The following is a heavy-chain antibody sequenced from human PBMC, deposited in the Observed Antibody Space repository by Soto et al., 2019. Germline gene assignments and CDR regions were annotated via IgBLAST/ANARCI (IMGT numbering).Heavy chain of an antibody. CDR1: GFTFSSYG. J-gene: IGHJ5*02. Sequence: QVQLVESGGGVVQPGRSLRLSCAASGFTFSSYGMLWVRQAPGKGLEWVAVIWYDGSNKYYADSVKGRFTISRDNSKNTLYLQMNSLRAEDTAVYYCARDFLYSSSWYSWFDPWGQGTLVTVSS. CDR3: ARDFLYSSSWYSWFDP. D-gene: IGHD6-13*01. V-gene: IGHV3-33*01. CDR2: IWYDGSNK.